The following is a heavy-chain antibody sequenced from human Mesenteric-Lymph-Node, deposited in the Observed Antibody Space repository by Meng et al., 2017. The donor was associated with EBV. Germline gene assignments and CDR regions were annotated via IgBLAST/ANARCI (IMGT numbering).Heavy chain of an antibody. V-gene: IGHV1-69*06. D-gene: IGHD4-17*01. CDR3: ARDLTVTTRGWFGP. CDR2: IIPAFGRV. Sequence: QVQLVQFGAEVKKAGSSVKVSCKTSGGYFNSFSVIWVRQAPGQGLEWMGGIIPAFGRVDYAQMFQGRVSITADKATNTAYMELSSLRSEDTAVYYCARDLTVTTRGWFGPWGQGTLVTVSS. CDR1: GGYFNSFS. J-gene: IGHJ5*02.